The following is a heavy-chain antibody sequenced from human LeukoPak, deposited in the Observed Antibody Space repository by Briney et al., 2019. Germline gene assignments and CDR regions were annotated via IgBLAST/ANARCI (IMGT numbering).Heavy chain of an antibody. CDR2: IYTSGST. CDR3: ARVSDSSGRIDY. D-gene: IGHD3-22*01. J-gene: IGHJ4*02. Sequence: SQTLSLTCTVSGGSVSSGSYYWSWIRQPAGKGLEWIGRIYTSGSTNYNPSLKSRVTISVDTSKNQFSLKLSSVTAADTAVYYCARVSDSSGRIDYWGQGTLVTVSS. V-gene: IGHV4-61*02. CDR1: GGSVSSGSYY.